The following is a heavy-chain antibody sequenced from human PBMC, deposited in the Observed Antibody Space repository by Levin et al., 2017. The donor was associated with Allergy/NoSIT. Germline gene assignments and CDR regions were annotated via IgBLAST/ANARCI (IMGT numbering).Heavy chain of an antibody. J-gene: IGHJ4*02. CDR1: GFTFDDYA. CDR2: ISWNSGSI. V-gene: IGHV3-9*01. D-gene: IGHD4-17*01. CDR3: AKTYGEDTHFDY. Sequence: AGGSLRLSCAASGFTFDDYAMHWVRQAPGKGLEWVSGISWNSGSIGYADSVKGRFTISRDNAKNSLYLQMNSLRAEDTALYYCAKTYGEDTHFDYWGQGTLVTVSS.